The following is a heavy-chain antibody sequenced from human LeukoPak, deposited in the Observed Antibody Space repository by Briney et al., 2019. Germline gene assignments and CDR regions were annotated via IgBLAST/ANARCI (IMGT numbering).Heavy chain of an antibody. CDR2: IGRTGDI. Sequence: PGGSLRLSCAASGFTFSNYAMTWVRQAPGKGLEWVSVIGRTGDIFYADSVKGRFTISRDNSKDTLYLQMNSLRAEDTAVYYCAKGGSASCYTGIDYWGQGTLVTVSS. CDR3: AKGGSASCYTGIDY. V-gene: IGHV3-23*01. CDR1: GFTFSNYA. D-gene: IGHD2-2*02. J-gene: IGHJ4*02.